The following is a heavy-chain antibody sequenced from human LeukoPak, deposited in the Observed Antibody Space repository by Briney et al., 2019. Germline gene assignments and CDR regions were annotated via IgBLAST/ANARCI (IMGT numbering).Heavy chain of an antibody. D-gene: IGHD3-10*01. J-gene: IGHJ4*02. CDR2: IYGGGST. Sequence: GGSLRLSCAASGFTVTSNYMSWVRQAPGKGLEWVSIIYGGGSTYYADSVKGRFTISRDTSKNTLYLQMNSLRAEDTAVYYCAGSSGSYYLHRLDYWGQGTLVTVSS. V-gene: IGHV3-53*01. CDR1: GFTVTSNY. CDR3: AGSSGSYYLHRLDY.